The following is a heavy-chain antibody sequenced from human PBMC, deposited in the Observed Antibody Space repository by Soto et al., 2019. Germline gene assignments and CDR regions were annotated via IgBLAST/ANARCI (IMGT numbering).Heavy chain of an antibody. J-gene: IGHJ4*02. Sequence: GGSLRLSCAASGFTFSSYGMHWVRQAPGKGLEWVAVISYDGSNKYYADSVKGRFTISRDNSKNTLYLQMNSLRAEDTAVYYCAKDRVGYCTNGVCYGDDYWGQGTLVTVSS. CDR2: ISYDGSNK. D-gene: IGHD2-8*01. CDR3: AKDRVGYCTNGVCYGDDY. CDR1: GFTFSSYG. V-gene: IGHV3-30*18.